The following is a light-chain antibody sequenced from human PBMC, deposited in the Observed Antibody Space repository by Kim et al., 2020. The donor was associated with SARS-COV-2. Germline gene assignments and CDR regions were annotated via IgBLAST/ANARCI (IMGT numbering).Light chain of an antibody. CDR3: QQCKGAPWT. CDR1: QGISNY. CDR2: AAS. J-gene: IGKJ1*01. V-gene: IGKV1-27*01. Sequence: AYVGDRVTITCRASQGISNYLDWYQQKPGKVPKLLIYAASALRTGVPSRFSGSGSGTDFTLTITSLQPEDVAVYYCQQCKGAPWTFGHGTKVDIK.